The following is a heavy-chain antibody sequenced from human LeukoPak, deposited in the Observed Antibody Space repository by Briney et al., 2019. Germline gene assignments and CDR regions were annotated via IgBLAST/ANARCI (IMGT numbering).Heavy chain of an antibody. CDR2: TYFRSKWYY. CDR1: GDSVSSSTAA. D-gene: IGHD7-27*01. J-gene: IGHJ4*02. CDR3: AINWGVYFDY. V-gene: IGHV6-1*01. Sequence: SQTLSLTCAISGDSVSSSTAAWNWIRQSPSRGLEWLGRTYFRSKWYYGYAPSLKSRLTINPDTSKNQFSLQLNSATPEDTAIYYCAINWGVYFDYWSQGTLVTVSA.